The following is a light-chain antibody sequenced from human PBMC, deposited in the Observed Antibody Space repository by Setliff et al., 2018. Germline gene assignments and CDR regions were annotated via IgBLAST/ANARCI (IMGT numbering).Light chain of an antibody. J-gene: IGLJ1*01. V-gene: IGLV2-14*03. CDR1: DSDVGGFNL. Sequence: QSALTQPASVSGSPGQSITISCTGTDSDVGGFNLVSWYQQHPGKAPKFMIYDVSNRPSGVSNRFSGSKSGNTASRTISGLQAEDEADYCCSSYSSSNIPFVFGTGTKVTVL. CDR2: DVS. CDR3: SSYSSSNIPFV.